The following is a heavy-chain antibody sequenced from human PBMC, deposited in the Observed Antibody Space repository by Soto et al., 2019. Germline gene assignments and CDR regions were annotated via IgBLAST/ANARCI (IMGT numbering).Heavy chain of an antibody. Sequence: QLQLQESGSGLVKPSQTLSLTCAVSGGSISSGGYSWSWIRQPPGKGLEWIGYIYHSGSTYYNPSVKSRITISVDRSKNQLSLKLSAVTAADTSVYYCARGRGGLFDYWGQGTLVTVSS. CDR2: IYHSGST. CDR3: ARGRGGLFDY. CDR1: GGSISSGGYS. D-gene: IGHD1-26*01. J-gene: IGHJ4*02. V-gene: IGHV4-30-2*01.